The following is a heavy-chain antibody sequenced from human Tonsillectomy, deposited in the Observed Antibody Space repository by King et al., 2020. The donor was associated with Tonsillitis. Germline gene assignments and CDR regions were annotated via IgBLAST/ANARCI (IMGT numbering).Heavy chain of an antibody. J-gene: IGHJ6*02. Sequence: VQLVESGGGLVKPGGSLRLSCAASGFSFSDYYMSWTRQAQAKGLELVAKIRRRGSRIYYVDCVKVGLTISRDNAKDLLYLQMNSRRAEAPAFYFCARGGGYGVCGACCAAIDVWGQGTTVTVSS. D-gene: IGHD2-21*01. V-gene: IGHV3-11*01. CDR1: GFSFSDYY. CDR2: IRRRGSRI. CDR3: ARGGGYGVCGACCAAIDV.